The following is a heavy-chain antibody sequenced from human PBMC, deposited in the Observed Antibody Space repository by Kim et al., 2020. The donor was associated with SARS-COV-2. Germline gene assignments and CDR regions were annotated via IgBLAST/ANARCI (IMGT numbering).Heavy chain of an antibody. CDR2: ISWNGDTI. J-gene: IGHJ4*01. Sequence: GGSLRLSCAASGFTFGDYAMHWVRQAPGKGLEWVSGISWNGDTIGYADSVKGRFTISSDNAESFLYLEVSNLRAEDTALYYCVKDMGYASASGGSHFDY. V-gene: IGHV3-9*01. D-gene: IGHD3-16*01. CDR1: GFTFGDYA. CDR3: VKDMGYASASGGSHFDY.